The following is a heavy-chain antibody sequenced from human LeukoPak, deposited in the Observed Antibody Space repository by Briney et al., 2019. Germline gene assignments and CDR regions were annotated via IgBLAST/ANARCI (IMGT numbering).Heavy chain of an antibody. CDR3: AELGITMIGGV. V-gene: IGHV3-48*03. D-gene: IGHD3-10*02. Sequence: GGSLRLSCAASGFALSSYEMNWVRQAPGKGLEWVSYISSSGSTIYYADSVKGRFTISRDNAKNSLYLQMNSLRAEDTAVYYCAELGITMIGGVWGKGTTVTISS. J-gene: IGHJ6*04. CDR2: ISSSGSTI. CDR1: GFALSSYE.